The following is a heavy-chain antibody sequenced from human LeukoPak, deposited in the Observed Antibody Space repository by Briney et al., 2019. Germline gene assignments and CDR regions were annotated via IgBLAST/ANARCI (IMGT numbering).Heavy chain of an antibody. Sequence: QPGGSLRLSCAASGFTFSSYEMNWVRQAPGKGLEWVSYISSSGSTIYYADSMKGRFTISRDNAKNSLYLQMNSLRAEDTAVYYCAREGQWDLFDYWGQGTLVTVSS. CDR3: AREGQWDLFDY. D-gene: IGHD1-26*01. CDR1: GFTFSSYE. V-gene: IGHV3-48*03. J-gene: IGHJ4*02. CDR2: ISSSGSTI.